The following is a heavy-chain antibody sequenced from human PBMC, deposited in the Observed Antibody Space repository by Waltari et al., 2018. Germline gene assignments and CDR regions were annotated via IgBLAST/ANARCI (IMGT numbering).Heavy chain of an antibody. Sequence: EVQLVQSGAEVKKPGATVKISCKASGYTVTDYYMHWVQQAPGKGFEGMGRVYPEDVETIYAEKFPGRVTITADRYTDTDYMDLSSLRYEDTAVYYCATWGTNVYWGQGTLVTVSS. V-gene: IGHV1-69-2*01. J-gene: IGHJ4*02. CDR3: ATWGTNVY. CDR2: VYPEDVET. D-gene: IGHD1-7*01. CDR1: GYTVTDYY.